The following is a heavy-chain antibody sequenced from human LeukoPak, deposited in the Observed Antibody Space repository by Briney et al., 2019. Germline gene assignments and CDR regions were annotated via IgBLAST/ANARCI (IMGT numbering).Heavy chain of an antibody. CDR1: GFTFSSYA. D-gene: IGHD3-3*01. CDR3: AKGIRVVTPIWPVFDI. Sequence: GGSLRLSCAASGFTFSSYAMSWVRQAPGKGLEWVSAISGSGGSTYYADSVKGRFTISRDNSKNTLYLQMNSLRAEDTAVYYCAKGIRVVTPIWPVFDICGQGTMVTVS. V-gene: IGHV3-23*01. J-gene: IGHJ3*02. CDR2: ISGSGGST.